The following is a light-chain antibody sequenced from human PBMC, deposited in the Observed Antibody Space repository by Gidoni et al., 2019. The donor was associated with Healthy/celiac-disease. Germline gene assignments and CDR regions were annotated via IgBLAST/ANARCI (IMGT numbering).Light chain of an antibody. J-gene: IGKJ3*01. CDR3: MQALQTPFT. Sequence: DIVMTQSPLSLPVTPGEPASISCRSSQSLLHSNGYNYLDWYLQKPGQLPQRLIYLGSNRASGVHDRFRGSGSGTDFTLKISRVEAEDVGVYYCMQALQTPFTFGPGTKVDIK. CDR1: QSLLHSNGYNY. CDR2: LGS. V-gene: IGKV2-28*01.